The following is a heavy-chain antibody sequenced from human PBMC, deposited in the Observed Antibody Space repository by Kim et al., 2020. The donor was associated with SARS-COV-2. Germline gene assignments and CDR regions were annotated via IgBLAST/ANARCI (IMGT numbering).Heavy chain of an antibody. D-gene: IGHD4-17*01. J-gene: IGHJ4*02. CDR1: GFTFSSYS. Sequence: GGSLRLSCAASGFTFSSYSMNWVRQAPGKGLEWVSYISSSSSTIYYADSVKGRFTNSRDNAKNSLYLQMNSLRDEDTAVYYCARDRNDYGAALFDYWGQGTLVTVPS. CDR3: ARDRNDYGAALFDY. V-gene: IGHV3-48*02. CDR2: ISSSSSTI.